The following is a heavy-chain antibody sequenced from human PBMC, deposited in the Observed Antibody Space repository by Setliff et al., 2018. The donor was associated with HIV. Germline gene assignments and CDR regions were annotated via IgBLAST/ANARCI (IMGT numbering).Heavy chain of an antibody. J-gene: IGHJ4*02. CDR3: ASEDCGGGSCRPDN. CDR2: MYHSGST. Sequence: PSETLSLTCTVSGYSISSGYYWGWIRQPPGKGLEWIGSMYHSGSTYYNPSLKSRVTISLDTSKNQSSLKLSSVTVADTAVYYCASEDCGGGSCRPDNWGQGTLVTVSS. V-gene: IGHV4-38-2*02. CDR1: GYSISSGYY. D-gene: IGHD2-15*01.